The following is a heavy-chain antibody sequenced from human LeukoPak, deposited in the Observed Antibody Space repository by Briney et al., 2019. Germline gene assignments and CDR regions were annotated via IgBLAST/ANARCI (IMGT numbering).Heavy chain of an antibody. V-gene: IGHV3-53*01. J-gene: IGHJ4*02. CDR1: GFTVSSNY. CDR2: IYSGGST. Sequence: GGSLRLSCAASGFTVSSNYMSWVRQAPGKGLEWVSVIYSGGSTYYADSVKGRFTISRDNSKNILYLQMNSLRVEDTAVYYCARDGFSSSWGLAYWGQGTLVTVSS. CDR3: ARDGFSSSWGLAY. D-gene: IGHD6-13*01.